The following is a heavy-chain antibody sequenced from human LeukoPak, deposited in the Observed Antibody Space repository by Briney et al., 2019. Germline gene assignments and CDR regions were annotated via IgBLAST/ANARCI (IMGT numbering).Heavy chain of an antibody. V-gene: IGHV6-1*01. Sequence: SQTLSLTCAISGDSVSSNSAAWNWIRQSPSRGLEWLGRTYYRSKWYNDYAESVKSRITINPDTSKNQFSLQLNSVTPEDMAVYYCAREGEWAAGRYYHYGMDVWGQRTTVTVSS. D-gene: IGHD6-13*01. CDR2: TYYRSKWYN. CDR3: AREGEWAAGRYYHYGMDV. CDR1: GDSVSSNSAA. J-gene: IGHJ6*02.